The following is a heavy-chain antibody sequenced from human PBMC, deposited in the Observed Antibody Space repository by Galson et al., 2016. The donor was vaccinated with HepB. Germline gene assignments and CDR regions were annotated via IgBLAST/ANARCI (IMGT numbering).Heavy chain of an antibody. V-gene: IGHV3-30*18. Sequence: SLRLSCAASGFTFRNYGMHWVRQAPGKGLEWVAATSYDGSSKYYADSAKGRFTVSRDNSKKTLYLQMHSLRAEDTAVYHCAKDLRGGYNYVYGVDVWGQGTTVTVSS. CDR3: AKDLRGGYNYVYGVDV. D-gene: IGHD5-18*01. CDR2: TSYDGSSK. J-gene: IGHJ6*02. CDR1: GFTFRNYG.